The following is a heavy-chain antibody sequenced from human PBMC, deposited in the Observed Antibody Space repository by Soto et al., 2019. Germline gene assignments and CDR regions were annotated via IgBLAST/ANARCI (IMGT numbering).Heavy chain of an antibody. D-gene: IGHD3-9*01. Sequence: GGSLRLSCAASGFTFSNAWMNWVRQAPGKGLEWVGRIKSKTDGGTTDYAAPVKGRFTISRDDSKNTLYLQMNSLKTEDTAVYYCTTEVLRYFDWSRDAFDIWGQGTMVTVSS. V-gene: IGHV3-15*07. CDR2: IKSKTDGGTT. CDR3: TTEVLRYFDWSRDAFDI. CDR1: GFTFSNAW. J-gene: IGHJ3*02.